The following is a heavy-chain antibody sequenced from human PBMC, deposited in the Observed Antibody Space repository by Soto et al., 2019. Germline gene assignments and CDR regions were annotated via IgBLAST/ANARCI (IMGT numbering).Heavy chain of an antibody. V-gene: IGHV4-4*07. CDR3: ARGVGRSSWTSSAS. CDR2: IYISENT. J-gene: IGHJ5*02. D-gene: IGHD6-13*01. CDR1: GGSISSDY. Sequence: PAETLSLTCTVSGGSISSDYWSWIRQPAGRGLEWIGRIYISENTHYNPSLRSRVSMSLDTSKNQLSLNLSSVTAADKAVYYCARGVGRSSWTSSASWGKGTLVTVSS.